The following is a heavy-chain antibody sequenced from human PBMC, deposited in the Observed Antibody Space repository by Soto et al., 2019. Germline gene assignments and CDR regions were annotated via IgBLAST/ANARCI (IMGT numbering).Heavy chain of an antibody. D-gene: IGHD1-26*01. CDR2: TYYRSKWSN. CDR3: ARGRHSGFDY. CDR1: GDSVFTNGVA. Sequence: QVQLQQSGPGLVKPSQTLSLTCAISGDSVFTNGVAWNWLRQSPSRGLEWLGRTYYRSKWSNDYAVSVKSRITINLDTSTNQLSLQLNSVIPEDTAVYYCARGRHSGFDYWGQGTLVTVSS. J-gene: IGHJ4*02. V-gene: IGHV6-1*01.